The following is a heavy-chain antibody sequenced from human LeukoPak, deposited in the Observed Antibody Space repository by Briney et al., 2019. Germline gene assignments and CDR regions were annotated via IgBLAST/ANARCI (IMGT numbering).Heavy chain of an antibody. V-gene: IGHV4-34*01. CDR2: INHSGST. D-gene: IGHD3-22*01. CDR1: GGSVSTYY. J-gene: IGHJ6*02. Sequence: NPSETLSLTCTVSGGSVSTYYWSWIRQPPGKGLEWIGEINHSGSTNYNPSLKSRVTISVDTSKNQFTLKLSSVTAADTAVYYCARRRYYYDSSGYYYYYYGMDVWGRGTKVSVSS. CDR3: ARRRYYYDSSGYYYYYYGMDV.